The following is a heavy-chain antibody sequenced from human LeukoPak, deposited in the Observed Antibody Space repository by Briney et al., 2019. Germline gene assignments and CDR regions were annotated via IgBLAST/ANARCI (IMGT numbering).Heavy chain of an antibody. CDR2: IIPIFGTA. Sequence: ASVKVSCKASRGTFSSYAISWVRQAPGQGLEWMGGIIPIFGTANYAQKFQGRVTITADESTSTAYMELSSLRSEDTAVYYCAREKERPRGYSYGLGFDYWGQGTLVTVSS. V-gene: IGHV1-69*13. CDR3: AREKERPRGYSYGLGFDY. CDR1: RGTFSSYA. J-gene: IGHJ4*02. D-gene: IGHD5-18*01.